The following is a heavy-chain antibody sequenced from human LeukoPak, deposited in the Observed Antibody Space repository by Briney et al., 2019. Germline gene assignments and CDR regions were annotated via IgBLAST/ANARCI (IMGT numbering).Heavy chain of an antibody. CDR3: ARDKGYSSDY. D-gene: IGHD2-15*01. Sequence: GGSLRLSCAPSGFAFRSYTMNWVRQAPGKGLEWVSSIRSSSTYISYAGSVKGRFTISRDNVKNSLFLQMNSLRAEDTAVYYCARDKGYSSDYWGQGTLVTVSS. V-gene: IGHV3-21*01. J-gene: IGHJ4*02. CDR2: IRSSSTYI. CDR1: GFAFRSYT.